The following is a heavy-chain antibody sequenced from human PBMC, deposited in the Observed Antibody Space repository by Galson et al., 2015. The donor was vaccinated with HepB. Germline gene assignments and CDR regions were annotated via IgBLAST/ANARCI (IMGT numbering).Heavy chain of an antibody. Sequence: SLRLSCAASGFTFSTCAMSWVRQAPGKGLEWVSSISRSGDTTYYADSVRGRFTISRDNSKTTLYLQMNSLRAEDTAVYYCVKHRVGLDLLLFKRDRSQFHWFDPWGQGTRVTVSS. D-gene: IGHD1-7*01. J-gene: IGHJ5*02. V-gene: IGHV3-23*01. CDR1: GFTFSTCA. CDR2: ISRSGDTT. CDR3: VKHRVGLDLLLFKRDRSQFHWFDP.